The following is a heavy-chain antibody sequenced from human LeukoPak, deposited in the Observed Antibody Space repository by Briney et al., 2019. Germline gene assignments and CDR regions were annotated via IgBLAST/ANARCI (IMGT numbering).Heavy chain of an antibody. D-gene: IGHD4-17*01. Sequence: PSETLSLTCAVYGGSFSGYYWSWIRQPPGKGLEWIGEINHSGSTNYNPSLKSRVTISVDTSKNQFSLKLSPVTAADTAVYYCARGPYGASDYWGQGTLVTVSS. J-gene: IGHJ4*02. CDR3: ARGPYGASDY. CDR1: GGSFSGYY. CDR2: INHSGST. V-gene: IGHV4-34*01.